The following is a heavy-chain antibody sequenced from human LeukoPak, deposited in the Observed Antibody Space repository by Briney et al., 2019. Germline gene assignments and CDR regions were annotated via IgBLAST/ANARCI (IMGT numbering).Heavy chain of an antibody. CDR1: GFNFNSYA. V-gene: IGHV3-30-3*01. Sequence: PGGSLRLSCAASGFNFNSYAVHWVRQAPGKGLEWVAVILYEGSINFYAASVKGRFTISRDNSKNTLYLQMNSLRAEDSALYFCARDRRYCGGGSCYFDYFFDYWGQGTLVTVSS. CDR2: ILYEGSIN. J-gene: IGHJ4*02. CDR3: ARDRRYCGGGSCYFDYFFDY. D-gene: IGHD2-15*01.